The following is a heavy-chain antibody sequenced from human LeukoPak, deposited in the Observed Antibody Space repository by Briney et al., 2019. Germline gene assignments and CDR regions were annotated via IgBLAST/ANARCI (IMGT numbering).Heavy chain of an antibody. J-gene: IGHJ6*03. V-gene: IGHV3-15*05. D-gene: IGHD2-2*01. CDR1: GFTFKNVW. CDR3: STGAYCSSTTFQFYYYYYMDV. CDR2: IKSKVDGGTT. Sequence: GGSLRLSCAASGFTFKNVWVSWVRQAPGKGLEWIGRIKSKVDGGTTDYAAPVKGRFTISRDDSGTTLYLQMNSLETEDTGVYYCSTGAYCSSTTFQFYYYYYMDVWGKGTTVTVSS.